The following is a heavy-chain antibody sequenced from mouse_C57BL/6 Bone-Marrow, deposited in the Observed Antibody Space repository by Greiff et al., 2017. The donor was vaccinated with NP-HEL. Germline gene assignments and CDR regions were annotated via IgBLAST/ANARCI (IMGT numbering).Heavy chain of an antibody. CDR2: IYPGDGDT. V-gene: IGHV1-80*01. CDR1: GYAFSSYW. D-gene: IGHD2-1*01. CDR3: ERSAYGNCVGGV. J-gene: IGHJ1*03. Sequence: QVQLQQSGAELVKPGASVKISCKASGYAFSSYWMNWVKQRPGKGLEWIGQIYPGDGDTNYNGKFKGKATLTADKSSSTAYMQLSSLTSADSAVYFCERSAYGNCVGGVWGTGTTVTVSS.